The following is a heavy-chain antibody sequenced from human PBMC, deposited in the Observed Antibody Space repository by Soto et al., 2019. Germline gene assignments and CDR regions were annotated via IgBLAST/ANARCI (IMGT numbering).Heavy chain of an antibody. V-gene: IGHV6-1*01. J-gene: IGHJ5*02. D-gene: IGHD6-19*01. CDR1: GDSVSGDSAA. CDR3: ATTSGWYLGWFDP. CDR2: TYYRSRWYN. Sequence: PSQTLSLTCAISGDSVSGDSAAWNWIRQSPSRGLECLGRTYYRSRWYNDYAVSVKSRITVTPDTSKNQFSLKLTSVTAAGTAVYYCATTSGWYLGWFDPWGQGTLVTVSS.